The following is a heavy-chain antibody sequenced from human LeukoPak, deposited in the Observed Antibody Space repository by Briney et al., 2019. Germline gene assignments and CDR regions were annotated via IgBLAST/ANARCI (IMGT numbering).Heavy chain of an antibody. Sequence: ASVKVSCKASGYTFTGYYMHWVRQAPGQGLEWMGWINPNSGGTNYAQKFQGRVTMTRDTSISTAYMELSRLRSDDTAVYYCARKGYSSSWWSFDYWGQGTLVTVSS. CDR2: INPNSGGT. V-gene: IGHV1-2*02. CDR1: GYTFTGYY. D-gene: IGHD6-13*01. J-gene: IGHJ4*02. CDR3: ARKGYSSSWWSFDY.